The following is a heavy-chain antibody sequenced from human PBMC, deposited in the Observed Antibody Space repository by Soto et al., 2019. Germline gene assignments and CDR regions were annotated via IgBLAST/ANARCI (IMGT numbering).Heavy chain of an antibody. CDR3: ARAGTYYYGSGSYDLGY. Sequence: ASVKVSCKASGYTFTSYDINWVRQATGQGLEWMGWMNPNSGNTGYAQKFQGRVTMTRNTSISTAHMELSSLRSEDTAVYYCARAGTYYYGSGSYDLGYWGQGTLVTVSS. V-gene: IGHV1-8*01. J-gene: IGHJ4*02. CDR2: MNPNSGNT. CDR1: GYTFTSYD. D-gene: IGHD3-10*01.